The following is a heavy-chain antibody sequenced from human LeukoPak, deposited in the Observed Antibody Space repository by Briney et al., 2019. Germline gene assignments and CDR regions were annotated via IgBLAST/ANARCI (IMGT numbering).Heavy chain of an antibody. CDR3: ARGSPPRRNYDSRGYYSYYFDY. CDR1: RYTFTRYV. D-gene: IGHD3-22*01. V-gene: IGHV1-18*01. CDR2: ISAYNGNT. J-gene: IGHJ4*02. Sequence: ASVKVSCKASRYTFTRYVISWGRQAPGQGLEGMGWISAYNGNTHYAQKLQGRVTMTTDTSTSTVYMELRSLRSDDTAVYYCARGSPPRRNYDSRGYYSYYFDYWGQGTLVTVSS.